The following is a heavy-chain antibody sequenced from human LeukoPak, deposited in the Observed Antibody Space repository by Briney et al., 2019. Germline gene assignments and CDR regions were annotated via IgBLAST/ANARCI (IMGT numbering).Heavy chain of an antibody. CDR3: ARFSGWDYYYYYMDV. J-gene: IGHJ6*03. V-gene: IGHV1-69*01. CDR2: IIPIFGTA. D-gene: IGHD1-26*01. CDR1: GGTFSSYA. Sequence: GASVKVSCKASGGTFSSYAISWARQAPGQGLEWMGGIIPIFGTANYAQKFQGRVTITADESTSTAYMELSSLRSEDTAVYYCARFSGWDYYYYYMDVWGKGTTVTVSS.